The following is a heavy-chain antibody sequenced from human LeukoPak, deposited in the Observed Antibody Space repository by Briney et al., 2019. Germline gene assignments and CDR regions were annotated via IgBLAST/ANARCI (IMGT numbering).Heavy chain of an antibody. V-gene: IGHV3-23*01. J-gene: IGHJ4*02. Sequence: TGGSLRLSCAASGFTFTHYGMNWVRQAPGKGLEWVSGLTSSGASTYYADSVKGRFTISRDNSKNTVYLQINSLTAEDTAVYYCGRDSRWAQPDYWGQGTLVTVSS. CDR2: LTSSGAST. CDR1: GFTFTHYG. CDR3: GRDSRWAQPDY. D-gene: IGHD5-24*01.